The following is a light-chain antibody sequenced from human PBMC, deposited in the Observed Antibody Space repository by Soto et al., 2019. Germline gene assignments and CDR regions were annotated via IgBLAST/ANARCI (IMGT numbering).Light chain of an antibody. CDR2: AAS. V-gene: IGKV1-39*01. CDR3: QQTFSLWT. Sequence: FQMTQSPSSLSASVGDSLTITCRASQSIISYLNWYQQKPGKXPXXLIYAASSLQSGVPSRFNVSGSGTDFTLTISSLQPEDFATDYCQQTFSLWTFVQGTKVDNK. CDR1: QSIISY. J-gene: IGKJ1*01.